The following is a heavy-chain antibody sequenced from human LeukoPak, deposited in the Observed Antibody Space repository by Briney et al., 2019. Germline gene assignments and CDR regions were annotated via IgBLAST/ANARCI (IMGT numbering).Heavy chain of an antibody. V-gene: IGHV3-20*04. CDR2: INWNGGST. CDR1: GFTLDDYG. CDR3: ARDGRSGWYADY. J-gene: IGHJ4*02. D-gene: IGHD6-19*01. Sequence: PGGSLRLSCAASGFTLDDYGMSWVRQAPGKGLEWVSGINWNGGSTGYTDSLKGRFTISRDNAKNSLYLEMNSLRAEDTAFYYCARDGRSGWYADYWGQGTLLTVSS.